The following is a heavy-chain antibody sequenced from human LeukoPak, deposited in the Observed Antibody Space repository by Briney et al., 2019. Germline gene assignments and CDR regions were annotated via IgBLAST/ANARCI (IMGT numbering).Heavy chain of an antibody. Sequence: RASVKVSCKASGYTFTSYAMNWVRQAPGQGLEWMGWINTNTGNPTYAQGFTGRYVFSLDTSVSTAYLQISGLTADDTAVYFCGRDPRLGIRGYTYGYIEYWGQGTLVTVSS. J-gene: IGHJ4*02. CDR3: GRDPRLGIRGYTYGYIEY. CDR1: GYTFTSYA. CDR2: INTNTGNP. D-gene: IGHD5-18*01. V-gene: IGHV7-4-1*02.